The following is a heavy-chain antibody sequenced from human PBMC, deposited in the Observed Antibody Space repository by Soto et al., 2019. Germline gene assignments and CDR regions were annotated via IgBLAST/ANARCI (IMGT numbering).Heavy chain of an antibody. CDR3: ARSTVVTTQIYYYYGMDV. CDR1: GGTFSSYA. D-gene: IGHD4-17*01. CDR2: IIPIFGTA. Sequence: QVQLVQSGAEVKKPGSSVKVSCKASGGTFSSYAISWVRQAPGQGLEWMGGIIPIFGTANYAQKFQGRVTITADEYTSTAYMELSSLRSEDTAVYYCARSTVVTTQIYYYYGMDVWGQGTTVTVSS. V-gene: IGHV1-69*01. J-gene: IGHJ6*02.